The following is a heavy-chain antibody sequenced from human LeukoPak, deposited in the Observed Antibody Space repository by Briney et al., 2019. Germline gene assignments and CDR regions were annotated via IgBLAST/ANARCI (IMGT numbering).Heavy chain of an antibody. J-gene: IGHJ6*03. CDR3: ARDPNYSSSWYVSYYYYYMDV. D-gene: IGHD6-13*01. CDR2: ISSSSSTI. V-gene: IGHV3-48*02. Sequence: GGSLRLSCAASGFTFSSYSMNWVRQAPGKGLEWVSYISSSSSTIYYADSVKGRFTISRDNAKNSLYLQMNSLRDEDTAVHYCARDPNYSSSWYVSYYYYYMDVWGKGTTVTVSS. CDR1: GFTFSSYS.